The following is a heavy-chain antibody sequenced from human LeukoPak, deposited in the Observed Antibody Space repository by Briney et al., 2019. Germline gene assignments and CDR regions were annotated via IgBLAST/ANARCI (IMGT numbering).Heavy chain of an antibody. V-gene: IGHV4-4*02. J-gene: IGHJ5*02. D-gene: IGHD3-10*01. CDR2: IYHSGSA. CDR3: TRLTTLVRGLEEWFDP. CDR1: GGSIRSSNW. Sequence: SGTLSLTCAVSGGSIRSSNWWSWVRQPPGKGLEWIGEIYHSGSANYNPSLKSRVTISVDKSKTQFSLKLSSVTAADTAVYYCTRLTTLVRGLEEWFDPWGQGTLVTVSS.